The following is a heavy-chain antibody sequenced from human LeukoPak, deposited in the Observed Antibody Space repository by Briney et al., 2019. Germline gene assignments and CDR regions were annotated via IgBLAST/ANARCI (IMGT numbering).Heavy chain of an antibody. CDR1: GYTLTELS. Sequence: ASVKVSCKVSGYTLTELSMHWVRQAPGKGFEWMGGFDPEDGETIYAQKFQGRVTMTEDTSTDTAYMELSSLRSEDTAVYYCATAAGAAPNFDYWGQGTLVTVSS. V-gene: IGHV1-24*01. CDR3: ATAAGAAPNFDY. D-gene: IGHD1-26*01. J-gene: IGHJ4*02. CDR2: FDPEDGET.